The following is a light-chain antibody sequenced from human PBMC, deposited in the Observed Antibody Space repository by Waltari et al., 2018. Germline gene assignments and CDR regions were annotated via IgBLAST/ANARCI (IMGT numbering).Light chain of an antibody. CDR2: DDD. CDR3: QVWDNYADHVI. V-gene: IGLV3-21*02. J-gene: IGLJ2*01. CDR1: DIRRTS. Sequence: SSVLTQPPSVSVAPGQTATITCGGNDIRRTSVHWYQQKPGQALVLVVYDDDVRPSGIPERISGSNSANTATLTINRVEVGDEAAYFCQVWDNYADHVIFGGGTKLTVL.